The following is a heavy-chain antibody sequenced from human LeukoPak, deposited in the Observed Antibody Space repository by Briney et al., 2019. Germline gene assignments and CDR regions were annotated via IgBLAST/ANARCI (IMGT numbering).Heavy chain of an antibody. D-gene: IGHD1/OR15-1a*01. CDR3: ARGQSVPGTAY. CDR2: IHHSGRT. J-gene: IGHJ4*02. V-gene: IGHV4-38-2*01. Sequence: PSETLSLTCAVSGYSISSTYYWGWIRQPPRKGLEWIGSIHHSGRTYYNPSLKSRVTISADTSKNLFSLTMTSVTATDTAVYYCARGQSVPGTAYWGQGTLVTVSS. CDR1: GYSISSTYY.